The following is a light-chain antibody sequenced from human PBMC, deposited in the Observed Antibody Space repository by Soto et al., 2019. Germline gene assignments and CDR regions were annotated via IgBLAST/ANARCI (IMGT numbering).Light chain of an antibody. CDR2: DAS. V-gene: IGKV3-11*01. CDR3: QQRSNGPPA. J-gene: IGKJ2*01. Sequence: EIVLTQSPATLSLSPGERATLSCRASQSVSSYLAWYQQKPGQAPRLLIYDASNRATGIPARFSGSGSGTDYTLTISSLEPEDFADYYCQQRSNGPPAFGQGTKLEIK. CDR1: QSVSSY.